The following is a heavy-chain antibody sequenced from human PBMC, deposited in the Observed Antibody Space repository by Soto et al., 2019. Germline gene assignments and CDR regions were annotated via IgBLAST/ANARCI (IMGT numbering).Heavy chain of an antibody. D-gene: IGHD6-13*01. CDR1: GFTFSSYA. V-gene: IGHV3-30-3*01. CDR2: ISYDGSNK. Sequence: QVQLVESGGGVVQPGRSLRLSCAASGFTFSSYAMHWVRQAPGKGLEWVAVISYDGSNKYYADSVKGRFTISRDNSKNTLYLQMNSLSAEDTAVYYCAREGSIAAAGTGMDVWGQGTTVTVSS. J-gene: IGHJ6*02. CDR3: AREGSIAAAGTGMDV.